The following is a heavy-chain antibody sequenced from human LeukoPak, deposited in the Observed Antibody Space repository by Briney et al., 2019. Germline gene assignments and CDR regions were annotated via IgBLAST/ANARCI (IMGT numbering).Heavy chain of an antibody. J-gene: IGHJ2*01. CDR2: ISYAGTNE. D-gene: IGHD1-1*01. Sequence: PGGSLRLSCAASGFTFSRFAMHWVRQAPGMGLEWVAVISYAGTNEYYADSVQGRFTISRDNARNSLSLQMHRLRQEDTAIYFCATSFFNTANCPYPRWHFDLWGRGTLVTVSS. V-gene: IGHV3-30-3*01. CDR3: ATSFFNTANCPYPRWHFDL. CDR1: GFTFSRFA.